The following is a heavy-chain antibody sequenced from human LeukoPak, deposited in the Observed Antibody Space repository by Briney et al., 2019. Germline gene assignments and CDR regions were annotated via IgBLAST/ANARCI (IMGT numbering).Heavy chain of an antibody. Sequence: ASVKVSCKASGYTFRSYGITWVRQAPGQGLEWMGWINIYSGTTNQAEKLQGRVTMTTDISTGTAYMELRSLRSDDTAVYYCASYSSPPKLENYYYYGMDVWGQGTTVTVSS. V-gene: IGHV1-18*01. CDR2: INIYSGTT. J-gene: IGHJ6*02. CDR3: ASYSSPPKLENYYYYGMDV. CDR1: GYTFRSYG. D-gene: IGHD6-19*01.